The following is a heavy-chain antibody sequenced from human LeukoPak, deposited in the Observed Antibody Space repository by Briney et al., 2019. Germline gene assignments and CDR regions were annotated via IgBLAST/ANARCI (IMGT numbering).Heavy chain of an antibody. V-gene: IGHV1-2*06. CDR2: INPNSGGT. CDR3: ARTALADPLYYYYGMDV. J-gene: IGHJ6*02. D-gene: IGHD6-25*01. Sequence: ASVTVSCKASGYTFTGYYMHWVRQAPGQGLEWMGRINPNSGGTNYAQKFQGRVTMTRDTSISTAYMELSGLRSDDTAVYYCARTALADPLYYYYGMDVWGQGTTVTVSS. CDR1: GYTFTGYY.